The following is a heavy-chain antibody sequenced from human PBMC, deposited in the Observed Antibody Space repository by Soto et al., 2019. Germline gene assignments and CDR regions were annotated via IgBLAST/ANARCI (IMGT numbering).Heavy chain of an antibody. V-gene: IGHV1-18*01. Sequence: GASVKVSCKASGYTFTSYAINWVRQAPGQGLEWMGWISAYNGDTNYAQKLQGRVTMTTDTSTSTAYMELRSLRSDDTAMYYCARGYGGYRGKYYYYMDVWGKGTTVTVSS. CDR1: GYTFTSYA. D-gene: IGHD4-17*01. CDR3: ARGYGGYRGKYYYYMDV. CDR2: ISAYNGDT. J-gene: IGHJ6*03.